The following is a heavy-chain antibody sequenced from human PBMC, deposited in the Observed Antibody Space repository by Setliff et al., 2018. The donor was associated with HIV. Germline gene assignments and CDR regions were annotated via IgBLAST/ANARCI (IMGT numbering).Heavy chain of an antibody. D-gene: IGHD3-10*01. CDR2: INHSGST. V-gene: IGHV4-34*01. CDR3: ARRAGSDYFTRFDY. CDR1: GGSLSGYY. J-gene: IGHJ4*02. Sequence: PSETLSLTCAVYGGSLSGYYWSWIRQSPGKGLAWIGEINHSGSTNYNPSLKSRVTILGDTSKNQFSLKLSSVTAADTAVYYCARRAGSDYFTRFDYWGQGTLVTVSS.